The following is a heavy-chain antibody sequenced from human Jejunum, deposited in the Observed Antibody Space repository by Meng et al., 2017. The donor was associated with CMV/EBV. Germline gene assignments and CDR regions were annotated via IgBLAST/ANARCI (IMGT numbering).Heavy chain of an antibody. D-gene: IGHD1-26*01. Sequence: QAQLVQVEDEWKEPGASMEVSCKASDYTFTNYGIPWVRQAPGQGLEWMGWISAYNGNTNYAQTLQGRVTMTTDTSTSTAYMELRSLRSDDTAVYYCARVEVGITSGDYWGQGTLVTVSS. V-gene: IGHV1-18*01. CDR2: ISAYNGNT. CDR3: ARVEVGITSGDY. J-gene: IGHJ4*02. CDR1: DYTFTNYG.